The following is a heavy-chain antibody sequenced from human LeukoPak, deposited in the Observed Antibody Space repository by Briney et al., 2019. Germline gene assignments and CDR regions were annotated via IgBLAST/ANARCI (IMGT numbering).Heavy chain of an antibody. CDR3: ARDGLHTAHFDY. D-gene: IGHD5-18*01. CDR1: GGSYSGYY. V-gene: IGHV4-34*01. CDR2: INHSGST. Sequence: SETLSLTCAVYGGSYSGYYWSWIRQPPGKGQEWIGEINHSGSTNYNPSLKSRVTISVDTSKNQFSLKLSSVTAADTAVYYCARDGLHTAHFDYWGQGTLVTVSS. J-gene: IGHJ4*02.